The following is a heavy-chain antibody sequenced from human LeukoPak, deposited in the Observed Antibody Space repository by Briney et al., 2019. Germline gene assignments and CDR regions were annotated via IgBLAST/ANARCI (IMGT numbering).Heavy chain of an antibody. CDR3: ARHRLFAAAGEDVLDL. CDR2: IYYSGST. D-gene: IGHD6-13*01. J-gene: IGHJ3*01. Sequence: PSETLSLTCTVSGGSISSGGYYWSWIRQHPGKGLEWIGYIYYSGSTNYNPSLKSRVTMSVDTSKSQFSLKLSSVTAADTAIYYCARHRLFAAAGEDVLDLWGQGTMVTVSS. V-gene: IGHV4-61*08. CDR1: GGSISSGGYY.